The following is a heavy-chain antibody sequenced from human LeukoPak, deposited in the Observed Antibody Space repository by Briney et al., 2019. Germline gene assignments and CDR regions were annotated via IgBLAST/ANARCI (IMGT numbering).Heavy chain of an antibody. Sequence: GGTLRLSCAASGFTFSSYAMHWVRQAPGKGLEWVANIKQDGSETTYADSVRGRFTIFRDNAKDSVYLQMNSLRAEDTAVYYCARGGLYTSGWLFDYWGQGTVVTVSS. CDR1: GFTFSSYA. CDR2: IKQDGSET. V-gene: IGHV3-7*01. D-gene: IGHD6-19*01. J-gene: IGHJ4*02. CDR3: ARGGLYTSGWLFDY.